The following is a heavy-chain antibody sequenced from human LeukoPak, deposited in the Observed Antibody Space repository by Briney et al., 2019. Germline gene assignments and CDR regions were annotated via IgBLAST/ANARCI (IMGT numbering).Heavy chain of an antibody. CDR2: IYYSGST. Sequence: SETLSLTCTVSGGSISSSSYYWGWIRQPPGTGLEWIGSIYYSGSTYYNPSLKSRVTISVDTSKNQFSLKLSSVTAADTAVYYCARDSRRGYSGYDPFDYWGQGTLVTVSS. CDR3: ARDSRRGYSGYDPFDY. D-gene: IGHD5-12*01. V-gene: IGHV4-39*07. CDR1: GGSISSSSYY. J-gene: IGHJ4*02.